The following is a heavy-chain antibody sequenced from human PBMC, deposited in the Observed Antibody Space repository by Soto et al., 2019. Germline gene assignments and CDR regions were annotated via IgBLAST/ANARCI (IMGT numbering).Heavy chain of an antibody. D-gene: IGHD3-22*01. Sequence: ASVKVSCKASGYTFTSYGIGWVRQAPGQGLEWMGWISAYNGNTNYAQKLQGRVTMITDTSTSTAYMELRSLRSDDTAVYYCAREMGRSYYYDSSGSPLLNYFDYWGQGTLVTVSS. V-gene: IGHV1-18*04. J-gene: IGHJ4*02. CDR1: GYTFTSYG. CDR3: AREMGRSYYYDSSGSPLLNYFDY. CDR2: ISAYNGNT.